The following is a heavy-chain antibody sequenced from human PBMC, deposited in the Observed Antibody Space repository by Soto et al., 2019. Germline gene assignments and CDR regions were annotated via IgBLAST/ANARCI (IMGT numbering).Heavy chain of an antibody. CDR3: ATMDGYFQF. J-gene: IGHJ4*02. Sequence: GGSLRLFCAASGFTFSSYAMSWVRQAPGKGLEWVSAITGSGDKTYYADSVKGRFTISRDNSKKTHYLQMSSLRAEDSAIYYCATMDGYFQFWGQGTLVTVSS. CDR1: GFTFSSYA. D-gene: IGHD4-17*01. V-gene: IGHV3-23*01. CDR2: ITGSGDKT.